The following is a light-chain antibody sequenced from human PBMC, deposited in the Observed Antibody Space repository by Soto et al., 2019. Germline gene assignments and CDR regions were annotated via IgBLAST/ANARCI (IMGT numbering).Light chain of an antibody. Sequence: EIVLTQSPGTLSLPPGERATLSCRASQSLTGGYLAWYQQKPGQAPRLLIYGASTRATGIPARFSGSGSGTEVTLTLSSLQSEDFAVYYCQHYNNWPPWTFGQGTKVEIK. CDR1: QSLTGGY. V-gene: IGKV3-15*01. CDR3: QHYNNWPPWT. CDR2: GAS. J-gene: IGKJ1*01.